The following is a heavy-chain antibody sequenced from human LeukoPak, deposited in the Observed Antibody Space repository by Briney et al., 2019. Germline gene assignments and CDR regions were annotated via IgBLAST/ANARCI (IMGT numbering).Heavy chain of an antibody. CDR1: GGSLSSSY. J-gene: IGHJ3*01. CDR2: ITYSGST. Sequence: PSETLSLTCTVSGGSLSSSYWNWIRQPPGKGLEWIGYITYSGSTNYSPSLKSRLTMSVDTSKNKYSLNLTSVSAADTAVYYCVRNRAFDVWGQGAMVTVSS. V-gene: IGHV4-59*01. CDR3: VRNRAFDV.